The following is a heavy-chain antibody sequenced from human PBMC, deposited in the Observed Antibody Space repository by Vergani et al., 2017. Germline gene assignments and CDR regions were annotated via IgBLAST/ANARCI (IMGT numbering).Heavy chain of an antibody. CDR3: ARARKFRFGVVWENWFDP. CDR2: MNGDGDTI. J-gene: IGHJ5*02. D-gene: IGHD3-3*01. Sequence: EVELVESGGGLVQPGGSLRLSCAASGFTSNEYWMHWARQVPGKGLVWVSGMNGDGDTISYADSVKGRFTISRDNAKNTLFLQMNSLRAEDTAVYYCARARKFRFGVVWENWFDPWGRGTLVTVSS. V-gene: IGHV3-74*01. CDR1: GFTSNEYW.